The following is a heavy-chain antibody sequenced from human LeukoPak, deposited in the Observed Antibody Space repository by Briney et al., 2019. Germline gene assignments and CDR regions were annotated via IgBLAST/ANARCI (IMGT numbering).Heavy chain of an antibody. CDR1: GFTFSDHA. J-gene: IGHJ4*02. V-gene: IGHV3-23*01. CDR2: IRGTGTTT. CDR3: AKVSWLGTLPSYHFDS. Sequence: PGGSLRLSCAASGFTFSDHAMSWVRQAPGKGLEWVSAIRGTGTTTFYAASVKGRFTISRDNSKNTAGLQMNSLRAEDTAVYYCAKVSWLGTLPSYHFDSWGQGTLVTVSS. D-gene: IGHD6-19*01.